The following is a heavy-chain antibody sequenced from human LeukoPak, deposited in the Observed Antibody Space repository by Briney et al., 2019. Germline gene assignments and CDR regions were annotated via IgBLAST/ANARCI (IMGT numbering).Heavy chain of an antibody. J-gene: IGHJ4*02. D-gene: IGHD5-18*01. CDR2: ISWNSGSI. V-gene: IGHV3-9*01. Sequence: GGSLRLSCAASGFTFSSYSMNWVRQAPGKGLEWVSGISWNSGSIGYADSVKGRFTISRDNAKNSLYLQMNSLRAEDTALYYCAKSFSGYSYDLDYWGQGTLVTVSS. CDR3: AKSFSGYSYDLDY. CDR1: GFTFSSYS.